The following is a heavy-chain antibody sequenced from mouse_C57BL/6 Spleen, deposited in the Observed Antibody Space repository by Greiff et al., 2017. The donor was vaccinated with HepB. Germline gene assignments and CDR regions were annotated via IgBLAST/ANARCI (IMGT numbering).Heavy chain of an antibody. CDR2: ISSGSSTI. D-gene: IGHD2-5*01. J-gene: IGHJ3*01. CDR1: GFTFSDYG. Sequence: EVQGVESGGGLVKPGGSLKLSCAASGFTFSDYGMHWVRQAPEKGLEWVAYISSGSSTIYYADTVKGRFTISRDNAKNTLFLQMTSLRSEDTAMYYCARPEDSNYAGWFAYWGQGTLVTVSA. V-gene: IGHV5-17*01. CDR3: ARPEDSNYAGWFAY.